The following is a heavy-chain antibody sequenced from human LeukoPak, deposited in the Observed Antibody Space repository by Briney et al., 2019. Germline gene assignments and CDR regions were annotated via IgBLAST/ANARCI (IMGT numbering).Heavy chain of an antibody. CDR3: ARDPYCSGGSCYEFYNWFDP. D-gene: IGHD2-15*01. CDR2: ISAYNGNT. J-gene: IGHJ5*02. CDR1: GYTFTSYG. V-gene: IGHV1-18*04. Sequence: GASVKVSCKASGYTFTSYGISWVRQAPGQGLEWMGWISAYNGNTNYAQKLHGRVTMTTDTSTSTAYMELRSLRSDDTAVYYCARDPYCSGGSCYEFYNWFDPWGQGTLVTVSS.